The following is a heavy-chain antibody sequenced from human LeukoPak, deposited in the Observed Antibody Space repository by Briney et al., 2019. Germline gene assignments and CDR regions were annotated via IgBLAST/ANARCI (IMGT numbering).Heavy chain of an antibody. J-gene: IGHJ6*02. V-gene: IGHV1-58*01. CDR3: AADGYSYGGGTYYYFGIDV. D-gene: IGHD5-18*01. CDR1: GFTFTSSA. CDR2: IVVGTGNT. Sequence: GASVKVSCTTSGFTFTSSAVQWVRQARGQRLEWIGWIVVGTGNTNYAQKFQERVTITRDMSTSTAYMELSSLRSEDTAVYYCAADGYSYGGGTYYYFGIDVWGQGTTVTVSS.